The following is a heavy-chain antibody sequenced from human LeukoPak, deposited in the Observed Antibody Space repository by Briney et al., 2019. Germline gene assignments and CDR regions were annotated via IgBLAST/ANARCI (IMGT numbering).Heavy chain of an antibody. CDR1: GFTFSDYA. D-gene: IGHD3-22*01. Sequence: TGGSMRLSCAASGFTFSDYAMTWVRQAPGKGLEWVSSIGIGGSTDYKDSVRSRFTISRDNSKNPLYLHMSSLRDEDTAVYYCAKKYYYDKSRFYRDVADSWGLGTLVTVSS. V-gene: IGHV3-23*01. CDR3: AKKYYYDKSRFYRDVADS. J-gene: IGHJ4*02. CDR2: IGIGGST.